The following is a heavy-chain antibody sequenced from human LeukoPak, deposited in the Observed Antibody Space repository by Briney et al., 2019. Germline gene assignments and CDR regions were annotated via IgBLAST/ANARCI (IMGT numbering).Heavy chain of an antibody. CDR3: ARDNNWSSDY. V-gene: IGHV3-7*03. J-gene: IGHJ4*02. CDR2: IKQDGSEK. D-gene: IGHD1-20*01. Sequence: QPGGSLRLSCAASGFNFNNYWMSWVRQAPGKGLEWVANIKQDGSEKYYVGSVKGRFTISRDNAKNSLYLQMNSLRAEDTAVYYCARDNNWSSDYWGQGTLVTVSS. CDR1: GFNFNNYW.